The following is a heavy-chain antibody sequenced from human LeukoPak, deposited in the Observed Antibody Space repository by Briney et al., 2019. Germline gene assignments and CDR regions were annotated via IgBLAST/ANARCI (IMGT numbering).Heavy chain of an antibody. CDR3: ATYTMVRTNWFDP. CDR1: GYTLTELS. D-gene: IGHD3-10*01. Sequence: GPVKVSCKVSGYTLTELSMHWVRQAPGKGLEWMGGFDPEDGETIYAQKFQGRVTMTEDTSTDTAYMELSSLRSEDTAVYYCATYTMVRTNWFDPWGQGTLVTVSS. J-gene: IGHJ5*02. CDR2: FDPEDGET. V-gene: IGHV1-24*01.